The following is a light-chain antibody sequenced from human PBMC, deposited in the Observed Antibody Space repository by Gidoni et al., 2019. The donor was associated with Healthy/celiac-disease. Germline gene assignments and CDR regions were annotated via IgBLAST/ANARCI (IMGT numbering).Light chain of an antibody. V-gene: IGKV1-39*01. J-gene: IGKJ2*01. CDR3: QQSYSTPL. CDR2: AAS. CDR1: QSISSY. Sequence: DIQLTQSPSSLSASVVDRVTITCRASQSISSYLNWYQQKPGKAPKLLIYAASSLQSGVPSRFSGSGSGTDFTLTISSLQPEDFATYYGQQSYSTPLFXXXTKLEIK.